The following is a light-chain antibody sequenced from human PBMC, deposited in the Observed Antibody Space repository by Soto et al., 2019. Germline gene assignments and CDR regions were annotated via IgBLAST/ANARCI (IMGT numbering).Light chain of an antibody. J-gene: IGLJ2*01. CDR1: SSDVGGYNY. Sequence: QSVLTQPASVSGSPGQSITISCTGTSSDVGGYNYVSWYQQHPGKASKLMIYDVSNRPSGVSNRFSGSKSGNTASLTISGLQAEDEADYYCSSYTSSSTYVVFGGGTKLTVL. CDR3: SSYTSSSTYVV. V-gene: IGLV2-14*01. CDR2: DVS.